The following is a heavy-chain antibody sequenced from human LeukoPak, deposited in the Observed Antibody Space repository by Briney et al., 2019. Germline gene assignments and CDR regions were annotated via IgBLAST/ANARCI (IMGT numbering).Heavy chain of an antibody. CDR2: INPSGGST. J-gene: IGHJ4*02. V-gene: IGHV1-46*01. CDR1: GYTFTSYY. CDR3: ARDLSFYGPNSSLDY. D-gene: IGHD4-17*01. Sequence: GASVKVSCKASGYTFTSYYMHWVRQAPGQGLEWMGIINPSGGSTTYAQKFQGRVTMTRDMSTSTVYMELSRLRSDDTAVYYCARDLSFYGPNSSLDYWGQGTLVTVSS.